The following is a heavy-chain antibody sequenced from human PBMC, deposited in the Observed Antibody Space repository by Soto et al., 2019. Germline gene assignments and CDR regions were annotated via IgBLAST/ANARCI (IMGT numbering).Heavy chain of an antibody. CDR1: GGSMSKFY. V-gene: IGHV4-4*07. D-gene: IGHD4-17*01. CDR2: VYATGTS. CDR3: VRDGSTALRDCFDP. J-gene: IGHJ5*02. Sequence: QVQVQESGPGLVKPSETLSLTCSVSGGSMSKFYWSWIRKTAGKGLEWMGRVYATGTSDYNPSPRSRIAMSVDISKKTFDLRLRSVTAADTGVYYCVRDGSTALRDCFDPWGQGILVTVAS.